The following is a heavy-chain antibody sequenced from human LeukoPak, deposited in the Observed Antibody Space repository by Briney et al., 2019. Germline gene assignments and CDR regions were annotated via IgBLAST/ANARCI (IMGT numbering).Heavy chain of an antibody. CDR3: ARGYYYGSGSYGMDV. CDR2: IYYSGST. V-gene: IGHV4-61*01. CDR1: GYSISSGYY. J-gene: IGHJ6*04. Sequence: SETLSLTCTVSGYSISSGYYWSWIRQPPGKGLEWIGYIYYSGSTNYNPSLKSRVTISVDTSKNQFSLKLSSVTAADTAVYYCARGYYYGSGSYGMDVWGKGTTVTISS. D-gene: IGHD3-10*01.